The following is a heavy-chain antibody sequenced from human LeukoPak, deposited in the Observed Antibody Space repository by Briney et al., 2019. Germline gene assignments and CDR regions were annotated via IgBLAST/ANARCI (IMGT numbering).Heavy chain of an antibody. D-gene: IGHD2-2*01. Sequence: PGGSLRLSCAASGFTFSSYWMHWVRQVPGKGLVWVARINPGGSSITYADSVKGRFTISRDNAKHTLYLQMDSLRAEDTAVYYCAKVETTYCSSTSCYDAYFDYWGQGTLVTVSS. CDR3: AKVETTYCSSTSCYDAYFDY. CDR2: INPGGSSI. J-gene: IGHJ4*02. CDR1: GFTFSSYW. V-gene: IGHV3-74*01.